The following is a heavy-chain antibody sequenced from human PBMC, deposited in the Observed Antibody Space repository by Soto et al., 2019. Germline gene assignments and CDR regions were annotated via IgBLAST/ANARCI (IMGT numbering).Heavy chain of an antibody. D-gene: IGHD6-19*01. CDR1: GGSISSSNW. CDR3: ASGYSSGWYGTHFDY. V-gene: IGHV4-4*02. J-gene: IGHJ4*02. CDR2: IYHSGST. Sequence: QVQLQESGPGLVKPSGTLSLTCAVSGGSISSSNWWSWVRQPPGKGLEWIGEIYHSGSTNYNPSLKSRVTISVDKSKNQVSLKLSSVTAADTAVYYCASGYSSGWYGTHFDYWGQGTLVTVSS.